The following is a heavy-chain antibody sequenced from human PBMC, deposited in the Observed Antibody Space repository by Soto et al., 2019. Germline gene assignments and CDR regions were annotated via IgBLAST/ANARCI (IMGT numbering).Heavy chain of an antibody. Sequence: GGSLRLSCAASGFTFSSYSMNWVRQAPGKGLEWVSSISSSSSYIYYADSVKGRFTISRDNAKNSLYLQMNSLRAEDTAVYYCERDGLYCSSTSCYYYYYYMDVWGKGTTVTVSS. CDR1: GFTFSSYS. CDR2: ISSSSSYI. J-gene: IGHJ6*03. CDR3: ERDGLYCSSTSCYYYYYYMDV. V-gene: IGHV3-21*01. D-gene: IGHD2-2*01.